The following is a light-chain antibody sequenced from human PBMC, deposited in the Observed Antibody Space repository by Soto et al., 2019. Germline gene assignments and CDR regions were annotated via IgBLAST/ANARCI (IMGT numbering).Light chain of an antibody. J-gene: IGKJ1*01. V-gene: IGKV1-12*01. Sequence: IQMTQSPSSLSASIGDRVTITCRASQGIGVRLAWFQQKPGKAPQYLIQSASTLQSGVPSRFSASGSGTEFILTINSLQPEDVAIYSCLQVNSSPRTVGQGTKVDIK. CDR3: LQVNSSPRT. CDR1: QGIGVR. CDR2: SAS.